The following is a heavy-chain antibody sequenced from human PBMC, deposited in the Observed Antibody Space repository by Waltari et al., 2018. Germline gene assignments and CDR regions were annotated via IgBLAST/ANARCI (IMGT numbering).Heavy chain of an antibody. CDR3: ARGPHEYYGSGSYPEYFQH. V-gene: IGHV1-69*01. D-gene: IGHD3-10*01. Sequence: QGLEWMGGIIPIFGTANYAQKFQGRVTITADESTSTAYMELSSLRSEDTAVYYCARGPHEYYGSGSYPEYFQHWGQGTLVTVSS. J-gene: IGHJ1*01. CDR2: IIPIFGTA.